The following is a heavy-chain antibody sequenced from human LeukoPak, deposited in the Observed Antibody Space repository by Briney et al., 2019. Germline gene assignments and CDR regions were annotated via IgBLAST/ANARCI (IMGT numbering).Heavy chain of an antibody. CDR1: GYTFTGYY. Sequence: ASVKVSCKASGYTFTGYYMHWVRQAPGQGLEWMGIINPSGGSTSYAQKFQGRVTMTRDMSTSTVYMELSSLRSEDTAVYYCAKAVAVHPFDYWGQGTLVTVSS. CDR2: INPSGGST. D-gene: IGHD6-19*01. CDR3: AKAVAVHPFDY. V-gene: IGHV1-46*01. J-gene: IGHJ4*02.